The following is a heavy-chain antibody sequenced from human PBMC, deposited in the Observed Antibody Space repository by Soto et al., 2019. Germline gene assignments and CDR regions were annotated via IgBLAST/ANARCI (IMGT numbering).Heavy chain of an antibody. D-gene: IGHD1-1*01. J-gene: IGHJ3*01. Sequence: DVQLVESGGGLIQPGESLRLSCAAFGFTISGKKYVAWVRQAPGKGLEWVSALYDLDGSFYAASVKGRFTTSSDSSKTTVYLQMNDLRPDDTAGYYCATRHEREHAYDVWGQGTTVTVSS. CDR1: GFTISGKKY. V-gene: IGHV3-53*01. CDR2: LYDLDGS. CDR3: ATRHEREHAYDV.